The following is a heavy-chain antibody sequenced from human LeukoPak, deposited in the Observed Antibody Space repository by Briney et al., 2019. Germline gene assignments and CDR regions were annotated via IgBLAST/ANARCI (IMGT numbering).Heavy chain of an antibody. V-gene: IGHV3-7*01. CDR2: IKEDGSEK. Sequence: PGGSLRLSCAASGFTFSAYWMIWVRQAPGKGLEWVANIKEDGSEKNYVDSVMGRFTISRDNAKNSLYLQMNSLRAEDTAVYYSARDFQSFYWGQGTLVTVSS. CDR3: ARDFQSFY. CDR1: GFTFSAYW. J-gene: IGHJ4*02.